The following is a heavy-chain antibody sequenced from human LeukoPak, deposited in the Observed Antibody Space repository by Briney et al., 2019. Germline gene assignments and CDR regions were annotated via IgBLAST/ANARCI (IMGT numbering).Heavy chain of an antibody. CDR2: ISSSGSTI. CDR1: GFTFSSYE. V-gene: IGHV3-48*03. D-gene: IGHD2-2*01. J-gene: IGHJ3*02. CDR3: ARDLGDQLLDPNAFDI. Sequence: GGSLRLSCAASGFTFSSYEMNWVRQAPGKGLEWVSYISSSGSTIYYADSVKGRFTISRDNAKDSLYLQMNSLRAEDTAVYYCARDLGDQLLDPNAFDIWGQGTMVTVSS.